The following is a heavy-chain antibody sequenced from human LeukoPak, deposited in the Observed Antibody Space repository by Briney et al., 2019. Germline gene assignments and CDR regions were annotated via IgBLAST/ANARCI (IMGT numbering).Heavy chain of an antibody. D-gene: IGHD6-13*01. J-gene: IGHJ4*02. CDR2: INAGNGNT. CDR1: GYTFISYA. Sequence: ASVKVSCTASGYTFISYALHWVRQAPGQRLEWMGWINAGNGNTKYSQRFQGRVTITRDTSASTAYMELSSLRSEDTAVYYCARESYSSSWFDYWGQGTLVTVSS. CDR3: ARESYSSSWFDY. V-gene: IGHV1-3*01.